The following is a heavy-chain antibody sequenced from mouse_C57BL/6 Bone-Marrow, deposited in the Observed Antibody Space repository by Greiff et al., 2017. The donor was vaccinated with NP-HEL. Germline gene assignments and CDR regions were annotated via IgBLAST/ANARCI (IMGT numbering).Heavy chain of an antibody. V-gene: IGHV3-6*01. CDR3: ARAKTDSSGYFDY. CDR1: GYSITSGYY. CDR2: ISYDGSN. D-gene: IGHD3-2*02. J-gene: IGHJ2*01. Sequence: ESGPGLVKPSQSLSLTCSVTGYSITSGYYWNWIRQFPGNKLEWMGYISYDGSNNYNPSLKNRISITRDTSTNQFFLKLNSVTTEDTATYYCARAKTDSSGYFDYWGQGTTLTVSS.